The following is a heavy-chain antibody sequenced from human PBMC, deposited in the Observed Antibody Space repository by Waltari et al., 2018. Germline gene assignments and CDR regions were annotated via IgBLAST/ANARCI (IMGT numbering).Heavy chain of an antibody. V-gene: IGHV3-74*01. D-gene: IGHD1-1*01. J-gene: IGHJ4*02. CDR1: GFTFSGYW. CDR2: IKTDGSTT. Sequence: EVQLVESRGGLVQPGGSLRLSCAASGFTFSGYWMHWVRQAPGKGLVWVARIKTDGSTTTYAESVKGRFTISRDNARSTLYLQMNSLRVEDTALYYCARASDWNLFDSWGQGTLVTVSS. CDR3: ARASDWNLFDS.